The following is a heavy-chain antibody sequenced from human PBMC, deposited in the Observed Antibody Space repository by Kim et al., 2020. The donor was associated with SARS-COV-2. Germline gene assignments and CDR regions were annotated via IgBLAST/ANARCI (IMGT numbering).Heavy chain of an antibody. CDR1: GFTFSSYG. CDR3: AKGHHDWRLVITGYYYGMDV. D-gene: IGHD3-9*01. CDR2: IWYDGSNK. V-gene: IGHV3-33*06. J-gene: IGHJ6*02. Sequence: GGSLRLSCAASGFTFSSYGMHWVRQAPGKGLEWVAVIWYDGSNKYYADSVKGRFTISRDNSKNTLYLQMNSLRAEDTAVYYCAKGHHDWRLVITGYYYGMDVWGQGTTVTVSS.